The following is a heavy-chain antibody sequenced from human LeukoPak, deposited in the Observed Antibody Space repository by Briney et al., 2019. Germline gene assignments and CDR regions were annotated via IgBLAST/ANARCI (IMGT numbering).Heavy chain of an antibody. J-gene: IGHJ6*02. V-gene: IGHV3-49*04. Sequence: GGSLRLSCTGSGFTFGDYAMSWVRQAPGKGLEWVGFIRRQAHSGTTEYAASVKGRFTISRDDSKSIAYLQMNSLKTEDTAVYYCTRDLDERFGELLSLSYYYAMDVWGQGTTVTVSS. CDR1: GFTFGDYA. D-gene: IGHD3-10*01. CDR3: TRDLDERFGELLSLSYYYAMDV. CDR2: IRRQAHSGTT.